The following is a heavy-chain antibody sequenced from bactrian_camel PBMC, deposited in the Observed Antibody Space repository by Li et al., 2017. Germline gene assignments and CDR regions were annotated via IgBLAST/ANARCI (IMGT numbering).Heavy chain of an antibody. J-gene: IGHJ4*01. D-gene: IGHD1*01. CDR1: GYTYSSYC. V-gene: IGHV3S6*01. CDR3: TRLPFKCNHYTWLRGAEHEYNY. CDR2: VDNDGAS. Sequence: HVQLVESGGGSVQAGGSLRLSCAASGYTYSSYCMGWFRQAPGKEREGVVVVDNDGASTYAESVQGRFTISADNDKNSLTLQMNSLKPEDTAVYYCTRLPFKCNHYTWLRGAEHEYNYWGQGTQVTVS.